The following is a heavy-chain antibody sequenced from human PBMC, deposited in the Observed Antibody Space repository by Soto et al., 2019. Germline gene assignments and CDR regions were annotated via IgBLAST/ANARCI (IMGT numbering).Heavy chain of an antibody. CDR2: LFYTGHT. J-gene: IGHJ6*02. Sequence: SETLSLTCAVYGGSFSGYFWGWIRQTPWSDLQWIGSLFYTGHTYYNPSLLSRVTISVDTSKNQFSLRLTSVTAADTAVYYCERLAGYCSTNGCHGDYAMDVWGQRTTVTV. CDR1: GGSFSGYF. D-gene: IGHD2-2*01. V-gene: IGHV4-34*12. CDR3: ERLAGYCSTNGCHGDYAMDV.